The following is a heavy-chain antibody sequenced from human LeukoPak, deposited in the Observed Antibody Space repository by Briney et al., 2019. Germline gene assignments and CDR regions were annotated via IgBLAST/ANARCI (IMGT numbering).Heavy chain of an antibody. V-gene: IGHV4-34*01. J-gene: IGHJ5*02. CDR3: ARGEYCTNGVCYKELHWLDP. CDR1: GGSFSGYY. D-gene: IGHD2-8*01. CDR2: INHNGST. Sequence: SETLSLTCAVYGGSFSGYYWSWIRQPPGKGLEWIGEINHNGSTNYNPSLKSRVTISVDTSKNQFSLKLSSVTAADTAVYYCARGEYCTNGVCYKELHWLDPWGQGTLVTVSS.